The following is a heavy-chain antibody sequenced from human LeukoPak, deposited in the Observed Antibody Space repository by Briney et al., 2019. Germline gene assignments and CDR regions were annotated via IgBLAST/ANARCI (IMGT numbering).Heavy chain of an antibody. J-gene: IGHJ4*02. D-gene: IGHD2/OR15-2a*01. Sequence: SETLSLTCGVYGGSFSNYYWTWIRRSPGMGLEWIGEIIHTGRTNYIPSLTSRVSISVDTSKNQFSLEMTSVTAADTAVYFCARGTLVQVYAAFDYWGQGTLVTVSS. V-gene: IGHV4-34*01. CDR3: ARGTLVQVYAAFDY. CDR2: IIHTGRT. CDR1: GGSFSNYY.